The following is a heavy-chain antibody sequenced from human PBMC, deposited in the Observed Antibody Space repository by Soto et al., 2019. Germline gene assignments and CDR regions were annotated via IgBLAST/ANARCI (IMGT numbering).Heavy chain of an antibody. Sequence: SETLSLTCTVSDDSVSSVSYFWTWIRQPPGKGLEWIAYISYTGNTNYNPSLKSRVTISIDTSRNQFSLTLTSVTAADTALYISGRMGVEDGVDLRGEGPLVTLSS. D-gene: IGHD3-3*01. J-gene: IGHJ5*02. CDR1: DDSVSSVSYF. V-gene: IGHV4-61*01. CDR3: GRMGVEDGVDL. CDR2: ISYTGNT.